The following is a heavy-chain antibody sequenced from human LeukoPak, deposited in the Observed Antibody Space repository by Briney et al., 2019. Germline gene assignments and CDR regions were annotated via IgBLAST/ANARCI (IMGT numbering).Heavy chain of an antibody. CDR3: ARESSGWKGNWFDP. D-gene: IGHD6-19*01. Sequence: SETLSLTCTVSGGSISSYYWSWIRQPPGKGLEWIGYIYYSGSTNYNPSLKSRVTISVDTSKNQFSLKLSSVTAADTAVYYCARESSGWKGNWFDPWGQGTLVTVSS. V-gene: IGHV4-59*01. J-gene: IGHJ5*02. CDR2: IYYSGST. CDR1: GGSISSYY.